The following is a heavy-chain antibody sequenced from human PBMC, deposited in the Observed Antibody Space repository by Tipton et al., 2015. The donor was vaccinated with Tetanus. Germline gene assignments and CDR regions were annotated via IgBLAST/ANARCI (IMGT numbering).Heavy chain of an antibody. CDR1: GFTFSSYS. V-gene: IGHV3-23*01. CDR2: ISASGDST. J-gene: IGHJ3*01. D-gene: IGHD5-24*01. CDR3: ARRTNSGHVYNPLDL. Sequence: SLRLSCAASGFTFSSYSMTWVRQSPGKGLEWVSAISASGDSTYYADFVKGRFIISRDTSKNTLYLQMNSLRAEDTAVYYCARRTNSGHVYNPLDLWGQGTMVTVSS.